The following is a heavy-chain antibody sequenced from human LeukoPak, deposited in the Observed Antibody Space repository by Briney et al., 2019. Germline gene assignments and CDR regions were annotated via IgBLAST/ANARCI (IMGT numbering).Heavy chain of an antibody. CDR1: GFTFSNSW. Sequence: PGGSLRLSCAASGFTFSNSWMHWVRQAPGKGLVWVSRINSDGKTTTYADSVKGRFTISRDNADNTLYLQMNSLSAEDTALYYCAKDRGGDGVDYWGQGTLVTVSS. J-gene: IGHJ4*02. D-gene: IGHD2-21*01. CDR3: AKDRGGDGVDY. CDR2: INSDGKTT. V-gene: IGHV3-74*01.